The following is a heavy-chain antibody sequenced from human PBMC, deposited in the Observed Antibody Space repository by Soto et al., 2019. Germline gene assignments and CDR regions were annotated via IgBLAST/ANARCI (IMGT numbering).Heavy chain of an antibody. D-gene: IGHD5-12*01. CDR3: VKSRGGNNFDFFD. CDR1: GFTFSSYA. J-gene: IGHJ4*02. V-gene: IGHV3-64D*06. CDR2: IRGNGDPP. Sequence: GGSLRLSCSASGFTFSSYAMHWVRQAPGKGLEYVSGIRGNGDPPFYADSVKGRSTISRDNSKNTLYLQMSSLSADDTAVYYCVKSRGGNNFDFFDWGQGALVTVSS.